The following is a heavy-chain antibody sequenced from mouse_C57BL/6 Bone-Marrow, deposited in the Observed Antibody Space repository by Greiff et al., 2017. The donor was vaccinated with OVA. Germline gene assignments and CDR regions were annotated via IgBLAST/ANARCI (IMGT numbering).Heavy chain of an antibody. Sequence: EVKVEESGGGLVQPGGSLKLSCAASGIDFSRYWMSWVRRAPGKGLEWIGEINPDSSTINYAPSLKDKFIISRDNAKNTLYLQMSKVRSEDTALYYCARPVYYGSRWYFDVWGTGTTVTVSS. D-gene: IGHD1-1*01. CDR2: INPDSSTI. V-gene: IGHV4-1*01. J-gene: IGHJ1*03. CDR3: ARPVYYGSRWYFDV. CDR1: GIDFSRYW.